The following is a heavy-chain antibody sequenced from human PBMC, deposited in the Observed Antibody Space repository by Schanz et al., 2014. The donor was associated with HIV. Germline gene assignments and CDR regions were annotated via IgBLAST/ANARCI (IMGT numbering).Heavy chain of an antibody. V-gene: IGHV3-30*03. Sequence: VQLVESGGGLVQPGGSLRLSCAASGFTFSSYGMHWVRQAPGKGLEWVAVISYDGSNKYYADSVKGRFTISRDNARNTLYLQMNSLRAEDTAVYYCARDKGDNWAGFYYYYGMDVWGQGTTVTVSS. CDR1: GFTFSSYG. D-gene: IGHD1-20*01. CDR3: ARDKGDNWAGFYYYYGMDV. CDR2: ISYDGSNK. J-gene: IGHJ6*02.